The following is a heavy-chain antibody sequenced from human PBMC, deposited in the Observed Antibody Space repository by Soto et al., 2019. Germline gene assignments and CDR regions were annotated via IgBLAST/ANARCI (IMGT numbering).Heavy chain of an antibody. CDR2: ITGDANNK. Sequence: QVQLVESGGGLVQPGRSLRLSCATSGFSFSHFAMNWVRQAPGKGLEWVAVITGDANNKFYADSVKGRFTISRDNSKNTLYLQMSSPRAGDTAVYFCARDRSMVGGYYFDYWGQGTLVTVSS. D-gene: IGHD3-10*01. V-gene: IGHV3-30*14. CDR1: GFSFSHFA. J-gene: IGHJ4*02. CDR3: ARDRSMVGGYYFDY.